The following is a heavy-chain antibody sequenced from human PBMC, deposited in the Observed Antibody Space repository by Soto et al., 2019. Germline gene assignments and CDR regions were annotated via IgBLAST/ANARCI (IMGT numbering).Heavy chain of an antibody. Sequence: GSLRLSCAASGFTFSSYWMHWVRQVPVKGLVWVSRINSDGSITNYADAVKGRFTISRDNVKNTLYLQMNSLRAEDTAVYYCVRYSRSVGGSYRPDYWGQGALVTVSS. D-gene: IGHD3-16*02. V-gene: IGHV3-74*01. J-gene: IGHJ4*02. CDR3: VRYSRSVGGSYRPDY. CDR1: GFTFSSYW. CDR2: INSDGSIT.